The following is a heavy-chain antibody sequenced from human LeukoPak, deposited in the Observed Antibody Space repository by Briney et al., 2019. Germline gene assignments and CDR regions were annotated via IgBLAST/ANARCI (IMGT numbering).Heavy chain of an antibody. CDR3: ARGLFNYDNSGLNY. Sequence: GGSLRLSCAASGFTFSSYAMYWVRQAPGKGLAWVTNIWYDGSNKYYADSVKGRFTISRDNSKNTLYLQMNSLRAEDTAVYYCARGLFNYDNSGLNYWGQGTRVTVSS. CDR1: GFTFSSYA. D-gene: IGHD3-22*01. J-gene: IGHJ4*02. V-gene: IGHV3-33*01. CDR2: IWYDGSNK.